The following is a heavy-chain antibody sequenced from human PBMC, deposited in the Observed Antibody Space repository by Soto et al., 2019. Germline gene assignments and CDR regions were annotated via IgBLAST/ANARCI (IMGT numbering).Heavy chain of an antibody. Sequence: SETLSLTCAVSGGSISSGGYSWSWIRQPPGKGLEWIGYIYYSGSTNYNPSLKSRVTISVDTSKNQFSLKLSSVTAADTAVYYCARAYSSGYTYYFDYWGQGTLVTVSS. V-gene: IGHV4-61*08. CDR1: GGSISSGGYS. J-gene: IGHJ4*02. CDR2: IYYSGST. D-gene: IGHD3-22*01. CDR3: ARAYSSGYTYYFDY.